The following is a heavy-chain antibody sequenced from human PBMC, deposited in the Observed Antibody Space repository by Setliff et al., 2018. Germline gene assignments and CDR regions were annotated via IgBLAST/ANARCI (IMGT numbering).Heavy chain of an antibody. D-gene: IGHD3-10*01. CDR3: FGAGTCSY. J-gene: IGHJ4*02. CDR2: INPHGSEK. Sequence: PGGSLRLSCTASGLSYSNDWVSWVRQATGKGLEWLASINPHGSEKYYADSVKGRFTISRDNAKNSLSLQMNNLRSEDTAVYYCFGAGTCSYWGQGTLVTVSS. V-gene: IGHV3-7*01. CDR1: GLSYSNDW.